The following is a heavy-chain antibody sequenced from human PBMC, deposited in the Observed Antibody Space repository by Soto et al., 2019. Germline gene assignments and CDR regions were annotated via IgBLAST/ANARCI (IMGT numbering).Heavy chain of an antibody. D-gene: IGHD3-3*01. Sequence: ESGGGLVQPGGSLRLSCAASGFTFSSYWMSWVRQAPGKGLEWVANIKQDGSEKYYVDSVKGRFTISRDNAKNSLYLQMNSLRAEDTAVYYCARVWYYDFWSGYYPDDYWGQGTLVTVSS. CDR2: IKQDGSEK. V-gene: IGHV3-7*01. CDR1: GFTFSSYW. J-gene: IGHJ4*02. CDR3: ARVWYYDFWSGYYPDDY.